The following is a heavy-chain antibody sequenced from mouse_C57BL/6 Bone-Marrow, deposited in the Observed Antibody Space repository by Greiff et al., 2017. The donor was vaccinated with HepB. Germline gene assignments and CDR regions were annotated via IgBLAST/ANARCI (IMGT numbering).Heavy chain of an antibody. D-gene: IGHD1-1*01. Sequence: QVQLQQPGAELVRPGSSVKLSCKASGYTFTSYWMHWVKQRPIQGLEWIGNIDPSDSETHYNQKFKDKAKLTVDKSSSTAYMQLSSLTSEDSAVYYCVPHYYGSSYVDFDYWGQGTTLTVSS. CDR1: GYTFTSYW. V-gene: IGHV1-52*01. J-gene: IGHJ2*01. CDR2: IDPSDSET. CDR3: VPHYYGSSYVDFDY.